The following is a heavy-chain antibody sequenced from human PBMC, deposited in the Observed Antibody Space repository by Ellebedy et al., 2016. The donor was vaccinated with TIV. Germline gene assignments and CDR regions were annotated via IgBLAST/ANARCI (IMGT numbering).Heavy chain of an antibody. Sequence: GGSLRLXXAVSGFPMSSYWMHWVRQAPGKGLVWVSRINSDGTSATYADSVKGRFTVSRDNAKSTLFLQMDSLRVEDTAVYYCARAPPSLYWGQGTLVTVSS. V-gene: IGHV3-74*01. CDR2: INSDGTSA. CDR3: ARAPPSLY. CDR1: GFPMSSYW. J-gene: IGHJ4*02.